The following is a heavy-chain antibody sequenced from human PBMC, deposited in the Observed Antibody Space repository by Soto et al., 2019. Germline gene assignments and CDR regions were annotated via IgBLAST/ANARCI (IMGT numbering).Heavy chain of an antibody. Sequence: SETLSLTCTVSGGSISSSSYYWGWLRQPPGKGLEWIGSIHYSGSTYYNPSLKSRVTISVDTSKNQFSLKLSSVTAADTAVYYCARHSPGGYYYYGMDVWGQGTTVTVSS. CDR2: IHYSGST. V-gene: IGHV4-39*01. CDR1: GGSISSSSYY. D-gene: IGHD3-10*01. J-gene: IGHJ6*02. CDR3: ARHSPGGYYYYGMDV.